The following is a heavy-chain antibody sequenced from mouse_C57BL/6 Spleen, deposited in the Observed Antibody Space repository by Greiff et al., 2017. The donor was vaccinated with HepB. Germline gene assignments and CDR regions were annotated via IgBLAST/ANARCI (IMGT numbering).Heavy chain of an antibody. V-gene: IGHV5-9-1*02. J-gene: IGHJ2*01. CDR1: GFTFSSYA. CDR3: TRAFYYGTPDY. CDR2: ISSGGDYI. D-gene: IGHD2-1*01. Sequence: EVKVEESGEGLVKPGGSLKLSCAASGFTFSSYAMSWVRQTPEKRLEWVAYISSGGDYIYYADTVKGRFTISRDNARNTLYLQMSSLKSEDTAMYYCTRAFYYGTPDYWGQGTTLTVSS.